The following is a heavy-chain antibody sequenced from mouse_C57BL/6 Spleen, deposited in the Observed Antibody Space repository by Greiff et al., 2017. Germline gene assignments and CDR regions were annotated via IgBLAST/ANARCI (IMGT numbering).Heavy chain of an antibody. V-gene: IGHV5-9-1*02. CDR2: ISSGGDYI. CDR3: TRATVPYWYFDV. CDR1: GFTFSSYA. Sequence: EVKVEESGEGLVKPGGSLKLSCAASGFTFSSYAVSWVRQTPEKRLEWVAYISSGGDYIYYADTVKGRFTISRDNARNTLYLQMSSLKSEDTAMYYCTRATVPYWYFDVWGTGTTVTVSS. D-gene: IGHD1-1*01. J-gene: IGHJ1*03.